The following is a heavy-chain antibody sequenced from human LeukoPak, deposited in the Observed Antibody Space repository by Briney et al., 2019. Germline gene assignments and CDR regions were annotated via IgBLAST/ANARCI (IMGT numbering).Heavy chain of an antibody. D-gene: IGHD3-3*01. CDR1: GFTFSSHW. J-gene: IGHJ6*02. V-gene: IGHV3-7*02. Sequence: HGGSLRLSCAGSGFTFSSHWMNWVRQAPGKGLEWVASIKDDGSEKHFLDSVNGRFAISRDNAKNSLYLQMSSLRAEDTAVYYCARRGITISGVLVYHYSGLDVWGQGTTVTVSS. CDR2: IKDDGSEK. CDR3: ARRGITISGVLVYHYSGLDV.